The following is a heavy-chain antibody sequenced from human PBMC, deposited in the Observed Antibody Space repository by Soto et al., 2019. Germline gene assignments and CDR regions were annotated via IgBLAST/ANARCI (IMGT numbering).Heavy chain of an antibody. Sequence: RESLKISCKGSGYSFTSYWIGWVRQMPGKGLEWMGIIYPGDSDTRYSPSFQGQVTISADKSISTAYLQWSSLKASDTAMYYCARHTPDDYGGNAGLSGFDYWGQGTLVTVSS. V-gene: IGHV5-51*01. D-gene: IGHD4-17*01. CDR1: GYSFTSYW. J-gene: IGHJ4*02. CDR3: ARHTPDDYGGNAGLSGFDY. CDR2: IYPGDSDT.